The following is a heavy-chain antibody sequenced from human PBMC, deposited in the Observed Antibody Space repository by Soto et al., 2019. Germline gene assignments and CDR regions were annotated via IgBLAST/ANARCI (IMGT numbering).Heavy chain of an antibody. D-gene: IGHD2-21*02. Sequence: SVKASCKASGGTFSSYSISWVRQAPGQGLEWMRRIIPILGIANYAQKCQGRVTITADKSTSTAYMELSSLRSEDTAVYYCARGPRVTASYWFDPWGQGTLVTVSS. J-gene: IGHJ5*02. CDR1: GGTFSSYS. CDR2: IIPILGIA. CDR3: ARGPRVTASYWFDP. V-gene: IGHV1-69*04.